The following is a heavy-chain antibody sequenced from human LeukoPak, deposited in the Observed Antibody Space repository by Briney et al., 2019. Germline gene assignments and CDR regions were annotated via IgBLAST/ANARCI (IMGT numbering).Heavy chain of an antibody. D-gene: IGHD3-22*01. V-gene: IGHV3-33*01. CDR1: GFTFSSYG. J-gene: IGHJ4*02. CDR2: IWYDGSNK. Sequence: PGGSLRLSCAASGFTFSSYGMHWVRQAPGKGLEWVAVIWYDGSNKYYADSVEGRFTISRDNSKNTLYLQMNSLRAEDTAVYYCARGPNYYDSSGYYYTFDYWGQGTLVTVSS. CDR3: ARGPNYYDSSGYYYTFDY.